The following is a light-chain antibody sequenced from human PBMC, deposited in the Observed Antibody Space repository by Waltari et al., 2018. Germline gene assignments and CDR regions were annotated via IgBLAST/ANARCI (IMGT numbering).Light chain of an antibody. CDR2: GAS. J-gene: IGKJ1*01. CDR3: QHYVLFPAM. V-gene: IGKV3-20*01. CDR1: QSVTSA. Sequence: MLLTHSPGTLTLSPGERATLTCRASQSVTSALAWYKQKPGQAPRLLIYGASNRATGIPYRFSGSGSGTAFILTISRLEPEDFAVYYCQHYVLFPAMFGQGTKVEIQ.